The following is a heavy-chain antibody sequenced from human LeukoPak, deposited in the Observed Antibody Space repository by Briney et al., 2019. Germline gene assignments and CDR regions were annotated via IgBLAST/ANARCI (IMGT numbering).Heavy chain of an antibody. D-gene: IGHD4-17*01. J-gene: IGHJ4*02. CDR2: INQDGSGK. CDR3: ATLKDAVTTFDN. V-gene: IGHV3-7*01. Sequence: GGSLRLSCAASGFIFSSRWMSWVRQAPGKGLEWVASINQDGSGKRHADSVRGRFTISRDNAKNSLSLQVNSPRAEDTAIYYCATLKDAVTTFDNWGQGTLVTVSS. CDR1: GFIFSSRW.